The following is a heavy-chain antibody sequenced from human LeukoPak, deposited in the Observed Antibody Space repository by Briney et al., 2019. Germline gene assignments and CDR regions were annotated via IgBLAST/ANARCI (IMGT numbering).Heavy chain of an antibody. CDR3: ARGVEAAAVDYYYYMDV. D-gene: IGHD6-13*01. CDR2: INHSGST. CDR1: GGSFIGYY. Sequence: PSETLSFTCAVYGGSFIGYYWSWIRQPPGKGLEWIGEINHSGSTNYNPSLKSRVTISVDTSKNQFSLKLSSVTAADTAVYYCARGVEAAAVDYYYYMDVWGKGTTLTVSS. V-gene: IGHV4-34*01. J-gene: IGHJ6*03.